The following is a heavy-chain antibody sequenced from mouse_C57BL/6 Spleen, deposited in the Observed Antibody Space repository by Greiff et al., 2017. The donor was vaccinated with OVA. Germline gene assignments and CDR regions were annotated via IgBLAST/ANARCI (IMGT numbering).Heavy chain of an antibody. V-gene: IGHV1-82*01. Sequence: QVQLQQSGPELVKPGASVKISCKASGYAFSSSWMNWVKQRPGKGLEWIGRIYPGDGDTNYNGKFKGKATLTADKSSSTAYMQLSSLTSEDSAVYFCARDYGSSYGYFEVWGTVTTVTVAS. CDR1: GYAFSSSW. D-gene: IGHD1-1*01. J-gene: IGHJ1*03. CDR3: ARDYGSSYGYFEV. CDR2: IYPGDGDT.